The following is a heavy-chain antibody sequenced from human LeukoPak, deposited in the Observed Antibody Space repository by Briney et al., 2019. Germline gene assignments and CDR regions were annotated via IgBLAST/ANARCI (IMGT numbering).Heavy chain of an antibody. D-gene: IGHD4-17*01. J-gene: IGHJ4*02. CDR2: ISTYNGNT. V-gene: IGHV1-18*01. CDR3: ARDLTTVTPIDY. CDR1: GYTFTSYG. Sequence: GASVKVSCKTSGYTFTSYGISWVRQAPGQGLEWMGWISTYNGNTNYAQNLQGRVTMTTATSTSTAYMEVRSLRSDDTVVYYCARDLTTVTPIDYWGQGTLITVSS.